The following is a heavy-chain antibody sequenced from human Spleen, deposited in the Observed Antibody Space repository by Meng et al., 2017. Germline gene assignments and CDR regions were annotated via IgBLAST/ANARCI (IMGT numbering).Heavy chain of an antibody. J-gene: IGHJ4*02. V-gene: IGHV7-4-1*02. CDR3: ARALVMGYYDSSATLEDY. Sequence: VQVVKFESELKKPGASVKVSCKASGCTFTSYAMNWVRQAPGQGLEWMGWINTNTGNPTYAQGFTGRFVFSLDTSVSTAYLQISSLKAEDTAVYYCARALVMGYYDSSATLEDYWGQGTLVTVSS. D-gene: IGHD3-22*01. CDR2: INTNTGNP. CDR1: GCTFTSYA.